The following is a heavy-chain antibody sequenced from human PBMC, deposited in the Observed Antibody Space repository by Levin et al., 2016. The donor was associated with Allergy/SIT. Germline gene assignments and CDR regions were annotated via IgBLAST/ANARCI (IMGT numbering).Heavy chain of an antibody. CDR2: INTNTGNP. Sequence: ASVKVSCKASGYTFTSYAMNWVRQAPGQGLEWMGWINTNTGNPTYAQGFTGRFVFSLDTSVSTAYLQISSLKAEDTAVYYCASAPVSSSSFGFWPRGWNWFDPWGQGTLVTVSS. D-gene: IGHD6-6*01. J-gene: IGHJ5*02. CDR1: GYTFTSYA. V-gene: IGHV7-4-1*02. CDR3: ASAPVSSSSFGFWPRGWNWFDP.